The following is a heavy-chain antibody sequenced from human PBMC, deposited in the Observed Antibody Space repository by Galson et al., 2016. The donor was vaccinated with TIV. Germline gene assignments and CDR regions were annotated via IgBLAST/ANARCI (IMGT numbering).Heavy chain of an antibody. CDR1: GFTFTTYW. V-gene: IGHV3-74*01. CDR3: ARGSGHYDRSGFTTYFDF. CDR2: ISTDGSVG. Sequence: SLRLSCAASGFTFTTYWMHWVRQAPGEGLMWVARISTDGSVGDYADSVKGRFTISRDNAKNTLYLQMNSLRAEDTAIYYCARGSGHYDRSGFTTYFDFWGQGAQVTVSS. D-gene: IGHD3-22*01. J-gene: IGHJ4*02.